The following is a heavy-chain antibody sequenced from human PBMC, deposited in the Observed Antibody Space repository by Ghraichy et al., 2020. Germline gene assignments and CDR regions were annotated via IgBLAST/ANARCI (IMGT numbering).Heavy chain of an antibody. J-gene: IGHJ3*02. CDR1: GFTFSSYA. V-gene: IGHV3-64D*06. CDR2: ISSNGGST. Sequence: GGSLRLSCSASGFTFSSYAMHWVRQAPGKGLEYVSAISSNGGSTYYADSVKGRFTISRDNSKNTLYLQMSSLRAEDTAVYYCVKLGSGYDYVDAFDIWGQGTMVTVSS. CDR3: VKLGSGYDYVDAFDI. D-gene: IGHD5-12*01.